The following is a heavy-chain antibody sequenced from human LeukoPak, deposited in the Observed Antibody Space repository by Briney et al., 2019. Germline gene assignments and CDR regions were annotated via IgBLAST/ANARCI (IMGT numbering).Heavy chain of an antibody. CDR1: GGSISSGGYY. Sequence: SDTLSLTCTVSGGSISSGGYYWSWIRQHPGKGLEWIGYIYYSGSTYYNPSLKSRVTISVDTSKNQFSLKLSSVTAADTAVYYCARDYYGSGSYYKGRWFDPWGQGTLVTVSS. CDR3: ARDYYGSGSYYKGRWFDP. CDR2: IYYSGST. D-gene: IGHD3-10*01. J-gene: IGHJ5*02. V-gene: IGHV4-31*03.